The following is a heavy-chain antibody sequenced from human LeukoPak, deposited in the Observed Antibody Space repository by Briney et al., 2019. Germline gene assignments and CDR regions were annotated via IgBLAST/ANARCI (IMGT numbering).Heavy chain of an antibody. CDR3: ASDVEAARPPDVDY. CDR1: RFTISSYS. Sequence: PGGSLRLSCAASRFTISSYSMNGVRQAPGKGLEWVSSISSSSSYIYYADSVKGRFTISRDNAKNSLYLQMNSLRAEDTAVYYCASDVEAARPPDVDYWGQGTLVTVSS. V-gene: IGHV3-21*01. D-gene: IGHD6-6*01. J-gene: IGHJ4*02. CDR2: ISSSSSYI.